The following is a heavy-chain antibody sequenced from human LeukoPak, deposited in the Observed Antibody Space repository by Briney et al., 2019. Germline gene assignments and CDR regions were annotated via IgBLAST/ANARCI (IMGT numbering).Heavy chain of an antibody. D-gene: IGHD1-26*01. CDR3: AAGPWELDF. J-gene: IGHJ4*02. Sequence: SETLSLTCTVSGVSINTYYASWIRQAPGKGLEFIGFIYNGGNTNYNPSLESRATISVDTSNNQFSLRLTSVTAADTAMYYCAAGPWELDFWGQGTLVTVSS. V-gene: IGHV4-4*09. CDR2: IYNGGNT. CDR1: GVSINTYY.